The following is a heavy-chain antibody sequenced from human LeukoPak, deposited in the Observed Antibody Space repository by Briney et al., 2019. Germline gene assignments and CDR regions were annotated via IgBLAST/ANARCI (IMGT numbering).Heavy chain of an antibody. V-gene: IGHV1-18*01. J-gene: IGHJ4*02. CDR2: ISAYNGNT. CDR3: AREKGYSGYDSFDY. Sequence: GASVKVSCKASGYTFTSYGISWVRQAPGQGLEWMGWISAYNGNTNYAQKLQGRVTFTRDTSASTAYMALSSLRIEDTAVYYCAREKGYSGYDSFDYWGRGTLVTVSS. D-gene: IGHD5-12*01. CDR1: GYTFTSYG.